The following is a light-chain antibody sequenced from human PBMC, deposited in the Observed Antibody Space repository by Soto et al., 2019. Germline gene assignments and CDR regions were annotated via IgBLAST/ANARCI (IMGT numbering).Light chain of an antibody. CDR1: SRDVGIYNL. Sequence: QSALTQPASVSGSPGQSITISCTGTSRDVGIYNLVSWYQLHPGKVPKLIIYEDTKRPSGISSRFSGSESGITAFLTISGIHAEDEADYYCCSYAVSSTYVFGTGTKVTVL. CDR3: CSYAVSSTYV. CDR2: EDT. V-gene: IGLV2-23*01. J-gene: IGLJ1*01.